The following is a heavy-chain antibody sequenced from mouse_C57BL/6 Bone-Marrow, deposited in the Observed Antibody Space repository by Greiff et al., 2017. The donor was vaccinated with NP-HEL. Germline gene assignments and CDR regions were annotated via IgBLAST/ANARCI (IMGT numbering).Heavy chain of an antibody. CDR2: IDPSDSYT. V-gene: IGHV1-59*01. Sequence: QVQLQQPGAELVRPGTSVKLSCKASGYTFTSYWMHWVKQRPGQGLEWIGVIDPSDSYTNYNQKFKGKATLTVDTSSSTAYMELSSLKSEDSAVYYCARGGYDYDGYFDYWGQGTTLTVSS. D-gene: IGHD2-4*01. CDR1: GYTFTSYW. CDR3: ARGGYDYDGYFDY. J-gene: IGHJ2*01.